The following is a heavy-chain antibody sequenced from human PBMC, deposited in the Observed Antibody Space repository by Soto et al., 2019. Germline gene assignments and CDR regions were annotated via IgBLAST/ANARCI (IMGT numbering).Heavy chain of an antibody. V-gene: IGHV3-23*01. D-gene: IGHD2-2*01. CDR2: ISGSGGST. J-gene: IGHJ6*03. CDR1: GFTVSSYA. CDR3: AKSARDIVVVPAAMFYYYYYMDV. Sequence: AGGSLRLCCAASGFTVSSYAMSWVRQAPGKGLEWVSAISGSGGSTYYADSVKGRFTISRDNSKNTLHLQMNSLRAEDTAVYYCAKSARDIVVVPAAMFYYYYYMDVWGKGTTVTVSS.